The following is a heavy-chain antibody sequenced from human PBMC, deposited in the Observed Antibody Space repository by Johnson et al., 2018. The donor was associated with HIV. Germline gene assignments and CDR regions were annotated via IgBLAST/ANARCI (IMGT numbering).Heavy chain of an antibody. CDR2: IKSKTDGGTT. D-gene: IGHD6-13*01. Sequence: MLLVESGGGVVQPGRSLRLSCAASAFTSSSYSMHWVRQAPGKGLEWVGRIKSKTDGGTTDYAAPVKGRFTISRDDSKNTLYLQMNSLRAEDTAVYYCAKDGVGIAAAGLDAFDIWGQGTMVTVSS. J-gene: IGHJ3*02. CDR3: AKDGVGIAAAGLDAFDI. V-gene: IGHV3-15*01. CDR1: AFTSSSYS.